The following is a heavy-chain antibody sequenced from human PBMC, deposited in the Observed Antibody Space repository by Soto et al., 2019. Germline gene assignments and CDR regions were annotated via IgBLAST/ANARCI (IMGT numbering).Heavy chain of an antibody. V-gene: IGHV3-23*01. CDR1: GFTFSSYA. D-gene: IGHD1-26*01. J-gene: IGHJ4*02. Sequence: GGSLRLSCAASGFTFSSYAMGWVRQGPGKGLEWVAVVGIGGSTHYADSVRGRFTISRDNSKNTLSLQMNSLTAEDTAVYFCATRRGAGGNFNYCRQGVLVTVSS. CDR3: ATRRGAGGNFNY. CDR2: VGIGGST.